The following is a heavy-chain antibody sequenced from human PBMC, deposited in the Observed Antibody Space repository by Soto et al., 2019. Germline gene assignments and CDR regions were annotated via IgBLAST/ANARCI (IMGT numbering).Heavy chain of an antibody. D-gene: IGHD3-3*01. CDR2: ISNNGSDT. CDR3: VKEEAPCCEWSYYFDS. J-gene: IGHJ4*02. CDR1: GFKFSDYT. V-gene: IGHV3-64D*06. Sequence: GGSLRLSCSASGFKFSDYTMHWVRQTPGKGLEFVSAISNNGSDTYYGDSVKGRFYISRDNSRNTLYLQMNSLNTDDSATYYCVKEEAPCCEWSYYFDSWGQGTQVTVSS.